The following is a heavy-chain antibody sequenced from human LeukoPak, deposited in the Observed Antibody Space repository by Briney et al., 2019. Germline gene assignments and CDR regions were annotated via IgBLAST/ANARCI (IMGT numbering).Heavy chain of an antibody. V-gene: IGHV3-20*04. Sequence: GGSLRLSCAASGFTFDDYGMSWVRQAPGKGLEWVSGINWNGGGTGYADSVKGRFTISRDNAKNSLYLQMNSLRAEDTAVYYCARSEHYYDSSGYYRPFDYWGQGTLVTVSS. J-gene: IGHJ4*02. CDR3: ARSEHYYDSSGYYRPFDY. CDR1: GFTFDDYG. D-gene: IGHD3-22*01. CDR2: INWNGGGT.